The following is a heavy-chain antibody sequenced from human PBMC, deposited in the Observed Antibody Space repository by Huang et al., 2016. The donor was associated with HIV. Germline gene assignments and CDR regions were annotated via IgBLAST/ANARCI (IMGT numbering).Heavy chain of an antibody. D-gene: IGHD3-16*01. J-gene: IGHJ3*02. CDR1: GFNFDSYS. V-gene: IGHV3-48*01. Sequence: EVQLVESGGGLVQPGGSLRLSCVVSGFNFDSYSMVWVRQAQGKGLEWVSYISVSNTTIFYADSVRGRFTISRDNAKNSLYLQVNSLRAEDTAVYYCARDGFGVGENSFDIWGQGTLVTVSS. CDR3: ARDGFGVGENSFDI. CDR2: ISVSNTTI.